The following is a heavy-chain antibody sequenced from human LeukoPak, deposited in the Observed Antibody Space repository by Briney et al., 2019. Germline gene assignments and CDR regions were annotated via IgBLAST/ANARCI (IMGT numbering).Heavy chain of an antibody. CDR1: GFTFSSYS. CDR2: ISSSSSYI. V-gene: IGHV3-21*01. CDR3: ARAFQRQGNYMDV. Sequence: GGSLRLSCAASGFTFSSYSMNWVRQAPGKGLEWVSSISSSSSYIYYADSVKGRFTISRDNAKNSLYLQMNSLRAEDTAVYYCARAFQRQGNYMDVWGKGTTVTVSS. J-gene: IGHJ6*03. D-gene: IGHD3-10*01.